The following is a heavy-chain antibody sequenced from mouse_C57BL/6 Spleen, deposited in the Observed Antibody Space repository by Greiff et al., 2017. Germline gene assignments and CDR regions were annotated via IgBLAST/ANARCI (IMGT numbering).Heavy chain of an antibody. CDR1: GFTFSDYY. CDR2: ISNGGGST. V-gene: IGHV5-12*01. D-gene: IGHD1-1*01. Sequence: EVQGVESGGGLVQPGGSLKLSCAASGFTFSDYYMYWVRQTPEKRLEWVAYISNGGGSTYYPDTVKGRFTISRDNAKNTQYLQMSRLKSEDTAMYYCARRGYYYGSSNEGYFGVWGTGTTVTVAS. CDR3: ARRGYYYGSSNEGYFGV. J-gene: IGHJ1*03.